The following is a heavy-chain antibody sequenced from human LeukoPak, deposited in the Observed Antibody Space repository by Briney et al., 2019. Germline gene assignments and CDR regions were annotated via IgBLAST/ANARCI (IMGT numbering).Heavy chain of an antibody. D-gene: IGHD5-24*01. V-gene: IGHV4-61*02. CDR3: ASIEDQ. J-gene: IGHJ6*04. CDR1: GGSISSGSYY. Sequence: SETLSLTCTVSGGSISSGSYYWSWIRQPAGKGLEWIGRIYTSGSRNYNPSLKSRVTISVDTSKNQFSLKLSSVTAAGTAVYYCASIEDQWGKGTTVTISS. CDR2: IYTSGSR.